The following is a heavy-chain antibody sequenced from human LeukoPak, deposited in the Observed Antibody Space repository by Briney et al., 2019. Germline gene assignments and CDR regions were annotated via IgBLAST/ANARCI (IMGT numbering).Heavy chain of an antibody. Sequence: PGGSLRLSCAASGFTFSSYAMSWVRQAPGKGLEWVSAISGSGGSTYYADSVKGRFTISRDNSKNTLYLQMNSLRAEDTAVYYCVNWGQLWFGEVDYWGQGTLVTVSS. CDR3: VNWGQLWFGEVDY. CDR2: ISGSGGST. D-gene: IGHD3-10*01. V-gene: IGHV3-23*01. CDR1: GFTFSSYA. J-gene: IGHJ4*02.